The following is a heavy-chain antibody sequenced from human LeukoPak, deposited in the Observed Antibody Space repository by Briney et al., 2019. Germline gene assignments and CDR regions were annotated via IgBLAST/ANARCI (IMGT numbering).Heavy chain of an antibody. J-gene: IGHJ4*02. D-gene: IGHD1-1*01. CDR1: GYTLTSYG. V-gene: IGHV1-18*01. Sequence: ASVKVSCKASGYTLTSYGISWVRQAPGQGLEWMGWISAYNGNTNYAQKLQGRVTMTTDTSTSTAYMELRSLRSDDTAVYYCARSPEGGPLERSDYWGQGTLVTVSS. CDR2: ISAYNGNT. CDR3: ARSPEGGPLERSDY.